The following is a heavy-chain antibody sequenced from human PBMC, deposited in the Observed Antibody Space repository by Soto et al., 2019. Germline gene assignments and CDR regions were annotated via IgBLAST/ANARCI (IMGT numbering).Heavy chain of an antibody. CDR1: GGSISSYY. V-gene: IGHV4-59*12. CDR3: AMTTYYYGSGSYYRWFDP. CDR2: IYYSGST. Sequence: SETLSLTCTVSGGSISSYYWRWIRQPPGKGLEWIGYIYYSGSTNYNPSLKSRVTISVDTSKNQFSLKLSSVTAADTAMYYCAMTTYYYGSGSYYRWFDPWGQGTLVTVS. J-gene: IGHJ5*02. D-gene: IGHD3-10*01.